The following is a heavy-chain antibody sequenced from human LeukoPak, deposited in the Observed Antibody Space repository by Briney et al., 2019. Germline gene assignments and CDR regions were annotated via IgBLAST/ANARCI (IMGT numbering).Heavy chain of an antibody. CDR2: ISGDGGST. J-gene: IGHJ4*02. D-gene: IGHD2-15*01. V-gene: IGHV3-43*02. Sequence: EGSLRLSCAASGFTFDDYAMHWVRQAPGKGLEWVSLISGDGGSTYYADSVKGRFTISRDNSKNSLYLQMNSLRTEDTAFYYCAKDCSGGSCYNYWGQGALVTVSS. CDR3: AKDCSGGSCYNY. CDR1: GFTFDDYA.